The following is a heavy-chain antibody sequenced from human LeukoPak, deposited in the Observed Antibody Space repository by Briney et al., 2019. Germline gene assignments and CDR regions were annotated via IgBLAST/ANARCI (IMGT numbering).Heavy chain of an antibody. J-gene: IGHJ4*02. CDR2: INAGNGNT. CDR1: GYTFTSYP. Sequence: ASVKVSCKASGYTFTSYPLHWVRQAPGQRLEWMGWINAGNGNTKYSQKFQDRVTITRATSASTTYMELTSLRSEDTAVYYCARFWASDSSGYDFWGQGALVTVSS. V-gene: IGHV1-3*01. CDR3: ARFWASDSSGYDF. D-gene: IGHD3-22*01.